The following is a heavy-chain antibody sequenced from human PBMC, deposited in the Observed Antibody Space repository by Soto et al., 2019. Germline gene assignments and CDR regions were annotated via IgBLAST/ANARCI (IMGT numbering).Heavy chain of an antibody. D-gene: IGHD3-22*01. CDR2: IYYSGST. CDR3: ARVFYFDSSGSTSLYYFDY. Sequence: SETLSLTCTVSGGSVSSGGYYWSWIRQHPGKGLEWIGYIYYSGSTYYNPSLKSRVTISVDTSKNQFSLNLSSVTAADTAIYYCARVFYFDSSGSTSLYYFDYWGQGTLVTVSS. J-gene: IGHJ4*02. CDR1: GGSVSSGGYY. V-gene: IGHV4-31*03.